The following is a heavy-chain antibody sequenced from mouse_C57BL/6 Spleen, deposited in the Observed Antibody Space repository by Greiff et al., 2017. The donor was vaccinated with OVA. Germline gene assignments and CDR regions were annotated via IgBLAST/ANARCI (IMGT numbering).Heavy chain of an antibody. D-gene: IGHD1-2*01. V-gene: IGHV1-15*01. CDR1: GYTFTDYE. Sequence: VKLMESGAELVRPGASVTLSCKASGYTFTDYEMHWVKQTPVHGLEWIGAIDPETGGTAYNQKFKGKAILTADKSSSTAYMELRSLTSEDSAVYYCTRYGFYDGVNWYFDVWGTGTTVTVSS. J-gene: IGHJ1*03. CDR3: TRYGFYDGVNWYFDV. CDR2: IDPETGGT.